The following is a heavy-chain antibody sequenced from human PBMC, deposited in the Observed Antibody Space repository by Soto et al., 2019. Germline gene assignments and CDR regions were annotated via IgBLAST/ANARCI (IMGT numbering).Heavy chain of an antibody. Sequence: QVQLVQSGAEVKKPGSSVKVSCKASGGTFSSYAISWVRQAPGQGLEWMGGIIPIFGTANYAQKFQGRVTITADESTSTAYMELSSLRSEDTAVYYCARAVLRYFDWSNHHFDYWGQGTLVTVSS. V-gene: IGHV1-69*01. CDR2: IIPIFGTA. J-gene: IGHJ4*02. CDR1: GGTFSSYA. CDR3: ARAVLRYFDWSNHHFDY. D-gene: IGHD3-9*01.